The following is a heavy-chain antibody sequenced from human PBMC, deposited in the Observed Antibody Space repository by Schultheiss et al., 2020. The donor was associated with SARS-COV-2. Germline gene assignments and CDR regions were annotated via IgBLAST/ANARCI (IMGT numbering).Heavy chain of an antibody. V-gene: IGHV3-15*01. J-gene: IGHJ4*02. CDR1: GFTFSNAW. CDR3: TTSRWGGYYFDY. Sequence: GESLKISCAASGFTFSNAWMSWVRQAPGKGLEWVGRIKSKTDGGTTDYAAPVKGRFTISRDDSKNTLYLLMNSLKTEDTAVYYCTTSRWGGYYFDYWGQGTLVTVSS. D-gene: IGHD6-19*01. CDR2: IKSKTDGGTT.